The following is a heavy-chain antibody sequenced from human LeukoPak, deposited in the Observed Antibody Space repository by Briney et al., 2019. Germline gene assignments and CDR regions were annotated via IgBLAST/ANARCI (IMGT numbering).Heavy chain of an antibody. J-gene: IGHJ4*02. CDR3: AKEITMVRGVITHY. D-gene: IGHD3-10*01. V-gene: IGHV3-23*01. CDR1: GFTFSSYG. CDR2: ISGSGGST. Sequence: PGGSLRLSCAASGFTFSSYGMSWVRQAPGKGLEWVSAISGSGGSTYYADSVKGRFTISRDNSKNTLYLQMNSLRAEDTAVYYCAKEITMVRGVITHYWGQGTLVTVSS.